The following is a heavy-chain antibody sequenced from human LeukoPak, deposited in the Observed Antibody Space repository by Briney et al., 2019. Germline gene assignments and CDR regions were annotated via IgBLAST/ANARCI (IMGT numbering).Heavy chain of an antibody. V-gene: IGHV1-8*03. D-gene: IGHD3-3*01. CDR2: MNPNSGNT. CDR1: GYTFTSYD. CDR3: ARGSYTIFGVVIPNGVDY. J-gene: IGHJ4*02. Sequence: ASVKVSCKASGYTFTSYDINWVRQATGQGLEWMGRMNPNSGNTGYAQKFQGRVTITRNTSISTAYMELSSLRSEDTAVYYCARGSYTIFGVVIPNGVDYWGQGTLVTVSS.